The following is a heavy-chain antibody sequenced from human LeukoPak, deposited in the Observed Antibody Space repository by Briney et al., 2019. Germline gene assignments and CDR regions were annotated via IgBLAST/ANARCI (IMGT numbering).Heavy chain of an antibody. D-gene: IGHD5-18*01. CDR1: GFTFSSYE. CDR3: ARDAVVWLRGPGAFDI. J-gene: IGHJ3*02. Sequence: GGSLRLSCAASGFTFSSYEMNWVRQAPGKGLEWVAVIWYDGSNKYYADSVKGRFTISRDNSKNTLYLQMNSLRAEDTAVYYCARDAVVWLRGPGAFDIWGQGTMVTVSS. CDR2: IWYDGSNK. V-gene: IGHV3-33*08.